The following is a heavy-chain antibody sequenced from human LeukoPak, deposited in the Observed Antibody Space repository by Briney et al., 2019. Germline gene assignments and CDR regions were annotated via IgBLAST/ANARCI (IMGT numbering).Heavy chain of an antibody. Sequence: GESLKISCKGSGYSFTSYWIGWVRPMPGKGLAWMGIIYPGDSDTRYSPSFQGQVTISADKSISTAYLQWSSLKASDTAMYYCARVRSSGSFLEYYFDYCGQGTLVTVSS. J-gene: IGHJ4*02. CDR3: ARVRSSGSFLEYYFDY. V-gene: IGHV5-51*01. CDR1: GYSFTSYW. D-gene: IGHD6-19*01. CDR2: IYPGDSDT.